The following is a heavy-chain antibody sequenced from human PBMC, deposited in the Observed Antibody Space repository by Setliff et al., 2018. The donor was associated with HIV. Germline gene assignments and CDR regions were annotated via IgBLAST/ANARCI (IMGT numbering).Heavy chain of an antibody. CDR3: AREPGSGWYYFDN. J-gene: IGHJ4*02. D-gene: IGHD6-19*01. CDR1: GGSISSGSYY. Sequence: SETLSLTCSVSGGSISSGSYYWSWIRQPPGKGLEWIGYIYTSGSTYYNPSLKSRVTISVDTSKNQFSLKLSSVTAADTAVYYCAREPGSGWYYFDNWGQGTLVTVSS. CDR2: IYTSGST. V-gene: IGHV4-61*01.